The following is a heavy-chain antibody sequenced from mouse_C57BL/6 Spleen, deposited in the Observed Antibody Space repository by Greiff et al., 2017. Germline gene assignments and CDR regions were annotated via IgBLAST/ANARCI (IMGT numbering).Heavy chain of an antibody. CDR3: ARPLSTGIFFDY. D-gene: IGHD1-1*01. J-gene: IGHJ2*01. CDR1: GFTFSDYG. Sequence: EVMLVESGGGLVKPGGSLKLSCAASGFTFSDYGMHWVRQAPEKGLEWVAYISSGSSTIYYADTVKGRFTISRDNAKNTLFLQMTSLRSEDTAMFYCARPLSTGIFFDYWGQGTTLTVSS. V-gene: IGHV5-17*01. CDR2: ISSGSSTI.